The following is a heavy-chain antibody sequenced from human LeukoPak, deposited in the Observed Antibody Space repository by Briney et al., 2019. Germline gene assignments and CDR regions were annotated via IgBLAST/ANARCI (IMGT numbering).Heavy chain of an antibody. CDR3: ARERDYGGYEKTFDI. CDR1: GASISSGDYY. Sequence: SQTLSLTCTVSGASISSGDYYWSWVRQPPGKGLEWIGNIYNSGSTYYSPSLKSRVSISIDTSKKQFSLKLSSVTAADTAVYYCARERDYGGYEKTFDIWGQGTMVTVSS. J-gene: IGHJ3*02. V-gene: IGHV4-30-4*08. CDR2: IYNSGST. D-gene: IGHD4-23*01.